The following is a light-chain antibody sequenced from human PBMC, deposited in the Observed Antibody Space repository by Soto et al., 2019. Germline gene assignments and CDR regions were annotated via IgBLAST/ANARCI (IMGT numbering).Light chain of an antibody. J-gene: IGKJ1*01. V-gene: IGKV3-15*01. CDR2: GAS. CDR3: QQYNNWWT. CDR1: QSVSSS. Sequence: EIVLTQSPGTLSLSPGERATLSCRASQSVSSSLAWYQQKPGQAPRLLIYGASTRATGIPARFSGSGSGTEFTLTISSLQSEDFAVYYCQQYNNWWTVGQGTKVDIK.